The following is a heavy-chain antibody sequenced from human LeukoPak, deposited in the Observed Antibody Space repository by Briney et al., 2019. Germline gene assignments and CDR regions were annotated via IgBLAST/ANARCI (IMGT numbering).Heavy chain of an antibody. D-gene: IGHD3-10*01. J-gene: IGHJ5*02. CDR3: ARDNEGYYYGSGSYSYSNWFDP. CDR1: GGSISSGGYS. Sequence: SETLSLTCAVSGGSISSGGYSWSWIRQPPGKGLEWIGYIYHSGSTYYNPSLKSRVTISVDRSKNQFSLKLSSVTAADTAVYYCARDNEGYYYGSGSYSYSNWFDPWGQGTLVTVSS. CDR2: IYHSGST. V-gene: IGHV4-30-2*01.